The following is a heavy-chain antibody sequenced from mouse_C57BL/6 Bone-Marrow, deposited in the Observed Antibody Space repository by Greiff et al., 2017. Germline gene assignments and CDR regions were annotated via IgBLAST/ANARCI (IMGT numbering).Heavy chain of an antibody. J-gene: IGHJ4*01. CDR2: ISPRSGNT. V-gene: IGHV1-81*01. CDR3: ASYYYGSSYLMDY. D-gene: IGHD1-1*01. CDR1: GYTFTSYG. Sequence: VQLQQSGAELARPGASVKLSCKASGYTFTSYGISWVKQRTGQGLEWIGEISPRSGNTYYNEKFKGKATLTADKSSSTAYMELRSLTSEDSAVYFCASYYYGSSYLMDYWGQGTSVTVSS.